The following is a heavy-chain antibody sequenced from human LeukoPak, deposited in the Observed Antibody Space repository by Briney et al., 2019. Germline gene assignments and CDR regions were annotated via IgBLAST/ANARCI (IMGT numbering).Heavy chain of an antibody. D-gene: IGHD1-26*01. J-gene: IGHJ3*02. CDR1: GGSISSGAYY. CDR2: IYYSGST. V-gene: IGHV4-61*08. CDR3: ARGRGELHDAFDI. Sequence: PSQTLSLTCTVSGGSISSGAYYWSWLRQHPGKGLEWIGSIYYSGSTNYNPSLKSRVTISVDTSKNQFSLKLSSVTAADTAVYYCARGRGELHDAFDIWGQGTMVTVSS.